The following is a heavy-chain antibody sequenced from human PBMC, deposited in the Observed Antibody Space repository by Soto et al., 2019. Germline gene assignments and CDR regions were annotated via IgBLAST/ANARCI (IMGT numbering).Heavy chain of an antibody. J-gene: IGHJ5*02. V-gene: IGHV3-23*01. CDR3: AKPSSTAFDP. Sequence: EVQLLESGGGLVQPGGSLRLSCEASGFTLSDFAMSWVRQAPGKGLEWVSVITGDGISTNYADSVKGRFTVSRDNSKHTLYLQMNNLRAEDTAVYYCAKPSSTAFDPWGQGALVTVSS. D-gene: IGHD3-16*02. CDR2: ITGDGIST. CDR1: GFTLSDFA.